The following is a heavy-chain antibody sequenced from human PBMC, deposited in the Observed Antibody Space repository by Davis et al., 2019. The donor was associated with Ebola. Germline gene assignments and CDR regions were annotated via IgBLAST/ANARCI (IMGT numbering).Heavy chain of an antibody. CDR2: ISAYNGNT. CDR1: GYTFKNYA. V-gene: IGHV1-18*01. CDR3: TTPGGQDSGYDVFDI. J-gene: IGHJ3*02. D-gene: IGHD5-12*01. Sequence: ASVKVSCKASGYTFKNYAISWVRQAPGQGLEWMGWISAYNGNTNYAQILQGRVTMTTDTSTGTAYMDLSSLRSEDTALYYCTTPGGQDSGYDVFDIWGQGAMVTVSS.